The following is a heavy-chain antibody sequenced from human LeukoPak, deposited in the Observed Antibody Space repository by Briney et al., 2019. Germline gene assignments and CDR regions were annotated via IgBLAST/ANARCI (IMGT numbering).Heavy chain of an antibody. J-gene: IGHJ4*02. D-gene: IGHD3-22*01. CDR2: ISGSGGST. Sequence: GGSLRLSCAASGFTFSNYAMNWVRQAPGKGLEWVSAISGSGGSTYYADSVKGRFTISRDNSKNTLYLQMNSLRAEDTAVYYCAKDRPGYYYDSSGYYYWGQGTLVTVSS. CDR3: AKDRPGYYYDSSGYYY. CDR1: GFTFSNYA. V-gene: IGHV3-23*01.